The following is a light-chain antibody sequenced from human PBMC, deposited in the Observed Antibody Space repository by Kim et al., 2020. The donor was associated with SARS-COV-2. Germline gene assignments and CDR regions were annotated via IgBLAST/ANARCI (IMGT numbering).Light chain of an antibody. Sequence: GQRVTISCSGNSSNIASYYVYWYQQLPGTAPRLLIYRNTQQPSGVPDRFSGSKSGTSASLAIGGLRSEDEADYYCSAWDDSLSGALFGGGTQLTVL. CDR2: RNT. CDR1: SSNIASYY. CDR3: SAWDDSLSGAL. J-gene: IGLJ2*01. V-gene: IGLV1-47*01.